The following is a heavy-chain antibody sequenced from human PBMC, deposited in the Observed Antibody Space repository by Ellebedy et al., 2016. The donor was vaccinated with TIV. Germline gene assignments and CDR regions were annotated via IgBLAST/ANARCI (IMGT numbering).Heavy chain of an antibody. J-gene: IGHJ4*02. D-gene: IGHD3-22*01. CDR3: AKMSLSYDSSGYYVWY. V-gene: IGHV3-30*02. Sequence: GGSLRLSCAASGFTFSSYGMHWVRQAPGKGLEWVAVIWYDGSNKYYADSVKGRFTISRDNSKNTLYLQMNSLRAEDTAVYYCAKMSLSYDSSGYYVWYWGQGTLVTVSS. CDR1: GFTFSSYG. CDR2: IWYDGSNK.